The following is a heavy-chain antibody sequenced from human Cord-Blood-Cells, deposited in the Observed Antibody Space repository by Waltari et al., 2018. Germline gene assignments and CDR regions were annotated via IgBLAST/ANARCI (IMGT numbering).Heavy chain of an antibody. J-gene: IGHJ3*02. D-gene: IGHD2-2*01. Sequence: QVQLQQWGAGLLKPSETLSLTCAVYGGSFSGYYWSWIRQPPGKGLEWIGEINHSGSNNSNPSLKSRVTISVDTSKNQFSLKLSSVTAADTAVYYCARASSLYCSSTSCYDAFDIWGQGTMVTVSS. CDR1: GGSFSGYY. CDR3: ARASSLYCSSTSCYDAFDI. V-gene: IGHV4-34*01. CDR2: INHSGSN.